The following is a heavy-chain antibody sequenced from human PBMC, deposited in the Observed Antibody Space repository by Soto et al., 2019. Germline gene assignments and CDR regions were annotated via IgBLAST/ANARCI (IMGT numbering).Heavy chain of an antibody. CDR3: TNSYCGSMSCLGNY. Sequence: QVQLVQSGAEVKKPGATVKVSCKASGYSFSSLGMHWVRQAPGQRLEWMGWIHGGNGNTKYSQKYQGRVTMTRDTSASTASMELSSLTSEDTAVYYCTNSYCGSMSCLGNYWGQGSLVTVPS. D-gene: IGHD2-2*01. CDR2: IHGGNGNT. J-gene: IGHJ4*02. CDR1: GYSFSSLG. V-gene: IGHV1-3*01.